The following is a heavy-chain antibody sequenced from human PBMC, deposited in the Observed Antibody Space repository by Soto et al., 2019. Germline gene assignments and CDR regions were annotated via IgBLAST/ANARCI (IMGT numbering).Heavy chain of an antibody. D-gene: IGHD5-12*01. J-gene: IGHJ6*03. CDR2: INHSGST. CDR3: ASGGGVATIVNPTPYYYYTDV. V-gene: IGHV4-34*01. Sequence: QVQLQQWGAGLLKPSETLSLTCAVYGGSFSGYYWSWIRQPPGKGLEWIGEINHSGSTNYNPSLKSLVTISVATSKNLFSLKRSTVTAADTAEYYCASGGGVATIVNPTPYYYYTDVWVKGTTVTVSS. CDR1: GGSFSGYY.